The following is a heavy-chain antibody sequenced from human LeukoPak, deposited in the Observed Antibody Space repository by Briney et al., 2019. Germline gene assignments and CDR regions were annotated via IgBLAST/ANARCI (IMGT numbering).Heavy chain of an antibody. V-gene: IGHV4-59*01. Sequence: SETLSLTCTLSVGFISSYYWSWIPQPPEKGLEWIGHIYYSGSTNYNPSLKSRVTISVDTSKNQLSLKLSCVTAADTAVYYCARGRATFGGVIVFDYWGQGTLVTVSS. CDR1: VGFISSYY. CDR3: ARGRATFGGVIVFDY. D-gene: IGHD3-16*02. CDR2: IYYSGST. J-gene: IGHJ4*02.